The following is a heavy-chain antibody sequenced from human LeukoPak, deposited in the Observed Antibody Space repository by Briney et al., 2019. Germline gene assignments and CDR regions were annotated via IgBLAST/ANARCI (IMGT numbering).Heavy chain of an antibody. D-gene: IGHD4-17*01. Sequence: GGSLRPSCAASGFTVSSNYMSWVRQAPGKGLEWVSVTYSGGSTYYADSVKGRFTISRDNSKNTLYLQMNSLRAEDTAVYYCARTTVTSRRGGYFDYWGQGTLVTVSS. CDR2: TYSGGST. V-gene: IGHV3-53*01. CDR3: ARTTVTSRRGGYFDY. J-gene: IGHJ4*02. CDR1: GFTVSSNY.